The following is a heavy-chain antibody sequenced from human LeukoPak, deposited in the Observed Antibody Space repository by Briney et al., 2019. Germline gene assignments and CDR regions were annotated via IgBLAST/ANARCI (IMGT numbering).Heavy chain of an antibody. V-gene: IGHV4-59*11. Sequence: SETLSLTCTVSGGSISSHYWSWIRQPPGKGLEWIGYIYYSGSTNYNPSLKSRVTISLDTSKNQFSLRLSSVTAADTAMYYCARQDYTTGWYFLDQWGQGTLVTVSS. CDR3: ARQDYTTGWYFLDQ. D-gene: IGHD6-19*01. CDR2: IYYSGST. CDR1: GGSISSHY. J-gene: IGHJ4*02.